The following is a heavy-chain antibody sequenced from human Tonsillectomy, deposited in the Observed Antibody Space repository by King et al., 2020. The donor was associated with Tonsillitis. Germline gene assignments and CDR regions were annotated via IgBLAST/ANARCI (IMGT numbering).Heavy chain of an antibody. D-gene: IGHD3-3*01. CDR1: GFTFSSYN. CDR2: IYSDGSNK. J-gene: IGHJ4*02. CDR3: AIDFWVFTENY. V-gene: IGHV3-30*02. Sequence: VQLVESGGGVVQPGGSLRLSCAASGFTFSSYNIHWVRQSPDKGLEWVAFIYSDGSNKFYSDSVKGRFTISRDNSKNTLYLQMNSLRAEDTAIYYCAIDFWVFTENYWGQGTQVTVSS.